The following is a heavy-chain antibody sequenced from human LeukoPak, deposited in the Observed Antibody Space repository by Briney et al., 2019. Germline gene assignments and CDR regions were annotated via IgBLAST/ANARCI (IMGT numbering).Heavy chain of an antibody. D-gene: IGHD2-8*01. Sequence: SVKVSCKASGGTFSSYAISWVRQAPGQGLEWMGRIIPILGIANYAQKFQGRVTMTTDTSTSTVYMELRSLRSDDTAVYYCARDEAGFGTTPLDYWGQGTLVTVSS. J-gene: IGHJ4*02. CDR2: IIPILGIA. CDR1: GGTFSSYA. CDR3: ARDEAGFGTTPLDY. V-gene: IGHV1-69*04.